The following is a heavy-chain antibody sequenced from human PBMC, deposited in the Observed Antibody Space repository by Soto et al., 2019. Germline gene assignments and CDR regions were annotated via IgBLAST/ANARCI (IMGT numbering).Heavy chain of an antibody. Sequence: QVQLVQSGAEVKKPGSSVKVSCKASGGTFSSYAISWVRQAPGQGLEWMGGIIPIFGTANYAQKFQGRVTITADESTSSAYMELSSLRSEDTAVYYCARGEGVAVAGTYYYYGMDVWGQGTTVTVSS. V-gene: IGHV1-69*01. CDR1: GGTFSSYA. CDR2: IIPIFGTA. D-gene: IGHD6-19*01. CDR3: ARGEGVAVAGTYYYYGMDV. J-gene: IGHJ6*02.